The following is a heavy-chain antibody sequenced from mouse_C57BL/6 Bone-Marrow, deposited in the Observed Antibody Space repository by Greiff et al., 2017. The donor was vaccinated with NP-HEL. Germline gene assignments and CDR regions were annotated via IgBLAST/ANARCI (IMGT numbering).Heavy chain of an antibody. CDR1: GFNIKDDY. D-gene: IGHD2-1*01. V-gene: IGHV14-4*01. J-gene: IGHJ2*01. Sequence: EVQLQQSGAELVRPGASVKLSCTASGFNIKDDYMHWVKQRPEQGLEWIGWFDPENGGTKYASKFKGKATITADTSSNTAYLELRSLTSEDTAVYYCTRDGKGDYFDYWGQGTTLTVSS. CDR2: FDPENGGT. CDR3: TRDGKGDYFDY.